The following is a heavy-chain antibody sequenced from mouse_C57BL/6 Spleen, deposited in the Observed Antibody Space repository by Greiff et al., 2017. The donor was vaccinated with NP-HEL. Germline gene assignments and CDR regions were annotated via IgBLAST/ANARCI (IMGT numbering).Heavy chain of an antibody. CDR1: GFTFSSYG. CDR3: ARHEGNYGNYFDY. Sequence: EVQGVESGGDLVKPGGSLKLSCAASGFTFSSYGMSWVRQTPDKRLEWVATISSGGSYTYYPDSVKGRFTISRDNAKNTLYLQMSSLKSEDTAMYYCARHEGNYGNYFDYWGQGTTLTVSS. J-gene: IGHJ2*01. D-gene: IGHD2-1*01. V-gene: IGHV5-6*01. CDR2: ISSGGSYT.